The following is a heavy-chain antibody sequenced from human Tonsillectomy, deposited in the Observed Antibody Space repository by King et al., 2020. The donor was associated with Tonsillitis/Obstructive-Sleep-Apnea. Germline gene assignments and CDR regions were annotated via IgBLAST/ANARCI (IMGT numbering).Heavy chain of an antibody. CDR2: INAYNGNT. Sequence: QLVQSGAEVKSPGASVRVSCKGSGYSFTSYGLSWVLQAPGQGLEGMGWINAYNGNTNYAQKFQGRVAMTTDTPTSTAFLDLRSLRSDDTAVYYCTRDHLNQEYYDSGNLKNWFDLWGQGTLVTVSS. CDR1: GYSFTSYG. J-gene: IGHJ5*02. D-gene: IGHD3-22*01. CDR3: TRDHLNQEYYDSGNLKNWFDL. V-gene: IGHV1-18*01.